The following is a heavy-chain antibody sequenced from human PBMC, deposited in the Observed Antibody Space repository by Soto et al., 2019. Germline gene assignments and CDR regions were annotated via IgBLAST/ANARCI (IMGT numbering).Heavy chain of an antibody. D-gene: IGHD3-16*01. Sequence: QVQLVQSGAEVKKPGASVKVSCKASGYTFTSYAMHWVRQAPGQRLEWMGWINAGNGNTKYSQKFQGRVTTTRDTSASTAYMELSSLRSEDTAVYYCARVGDYVWGSLDYWGQGTLVTVSS. CDR1: GYTFTSYA. CDR3: ARVGDYVWGSLDY. J-gene: IGHJ4*02. CDR2: INAGNGNT. V-gene: IGHV1-3*01.